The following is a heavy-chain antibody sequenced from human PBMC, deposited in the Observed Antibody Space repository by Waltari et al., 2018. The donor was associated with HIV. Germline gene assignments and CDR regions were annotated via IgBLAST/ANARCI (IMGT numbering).Heavy chain of an antibody. CDR3: ARVTTGTGDSYCYYGMDV. D-gene: IGHD4-17*01. J-gene: IGHJ6*02. CDR1: GYTFTGYY. V-gene: IGHV1-2*06. Sequence: QVQLVQSGAEVRKPGASVKVACKATGYTFTGYYLHWVRQAPGKGLEWMRRYNRYSGGKNYAEKFQARVTMTRDTSIRAAYMELSSRRPNDTAVYYCARVTTGTGDSYCYYGMDVWGQGTTVTVSS. CDR2: YNRYSGGK.